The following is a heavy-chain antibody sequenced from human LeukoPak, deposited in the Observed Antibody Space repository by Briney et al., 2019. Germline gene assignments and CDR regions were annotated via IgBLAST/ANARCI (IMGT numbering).Heavy chain of an antibody. V-gene: IGHV1-2*02. CDR2: INPNIGGT. Sequence: ASVIVSFKASGYTFTGHYTHWVRQAPGQGLEWMGWINPNIGGTNYAQKFQDRVTMTRDTSISTAYLELSRLTSDDTAVYFCARGTGSSWFDVWGQGTLVTVSS. CDR1: GYTFTGHY. CDR3: ARGTGSSWFDV. J-gene: IGHJ5*02. D-gene: IGHD1-1*01.